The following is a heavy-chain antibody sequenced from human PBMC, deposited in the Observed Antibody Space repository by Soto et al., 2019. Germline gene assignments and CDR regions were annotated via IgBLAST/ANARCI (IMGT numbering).Heavy chain of an antibody. CDR2: IYYSGST. J-gene: IGHJ4*02. D-gene: IGHD5-18*01. CDR3: ERSGYSYGPNPLLY. CDR1: GGSISSGGYY. Sequence: QVQLQESGPGLVKPSQTLSLTCTVSGGSISSGGYYWSWIRQHPGKGLEWIGYIYYSGSTYYNPSLKSRVTISVGESQNHFSLKLGSVPAADTAVYYCERSGYSYGPNPLLYGGQGTLVTVSS. V-gene: IGHV4-31*03.